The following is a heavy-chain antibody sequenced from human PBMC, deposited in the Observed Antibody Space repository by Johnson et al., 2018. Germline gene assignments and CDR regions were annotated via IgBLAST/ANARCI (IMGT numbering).Heavy chain of an antibody. CDR2: ISYDGSSK. D-gene: IGHD3-22*01. Sequence: QVQLVQSGGGVVQPGRSLRLSCSASGFTFSSYAMHWVRQAPGKGLDWVAFISYDGSSKYYVDSVKGRFTISRDNSRNTLYLQMNSLRAEDTAVYYCARGPDNYDSSGSYRAEYFQHWGQGTLVTVSS. CDR1: GFTFSSYA. CDR3: ARGPDNYDSSGSYRAEYFQH. V-gene: IGHV3-30*14. J-gene: IGHJ1*01.